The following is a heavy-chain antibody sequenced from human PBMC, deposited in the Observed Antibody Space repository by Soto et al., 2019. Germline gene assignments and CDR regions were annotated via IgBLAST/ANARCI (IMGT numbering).Heavy chain of an antibody. CDR1: GFTVSSNY. D-gene: IGHD1-20*01. CDR3: ASQNNWNYGMDV. CDR2: IYSGGST. V-gene: IGHV3-53*02. J-gene: IGHJ6*02. Sequence: EVQLVETGGGLIQPGGSLRLSCAASGFTVSSNYMSWVRQAPGKGLEWVSVIYSGGSTYYADSVKGRFTISRDNSKNTLYLQMNSLRAEDTAVYYCASQNNWNYGMDVWGQGTTVTVSS.